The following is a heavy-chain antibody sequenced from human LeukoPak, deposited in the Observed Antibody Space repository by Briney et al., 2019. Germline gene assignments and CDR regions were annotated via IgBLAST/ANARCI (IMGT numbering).Heavy chain of an antibody. CDR3: ATPGEITFGGVLDY. V-gene: IGHV1-69*04. J-gene: IGHJ4*02. Sequence: SVKVSCKASGGTFSSYAISWVRQAPGQGLEWMGRIIPILGIANYAQKFQGRVTITADKSTSTAYMELSSLRSEDTAVYYCATPGEITFGGVLDYWGQGTLVTVSS. D-gene: IGHD3-16*01. CDR2: IIPILGIA. CDR1: GGTFSSYA.